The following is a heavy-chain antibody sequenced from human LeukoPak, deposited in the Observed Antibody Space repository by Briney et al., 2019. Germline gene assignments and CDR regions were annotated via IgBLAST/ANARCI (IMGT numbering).Heavy chain of an antibody. CDR3: ARKDRDY. CDR2: IYDSGTT. V-gene: IGHV4-4*07. CDR1: GGSISSYF. J-gene: IGHJ4*02. Sequence: SETLSLTCTVSGGSISSYFWSWMRQPAGKGLEWIGRIYDSGTTTYNPSLRSRVTMSVDTSKNQLYLNLRYVTAADTAVYYCARKDRDYWGQGTLVTVSS.